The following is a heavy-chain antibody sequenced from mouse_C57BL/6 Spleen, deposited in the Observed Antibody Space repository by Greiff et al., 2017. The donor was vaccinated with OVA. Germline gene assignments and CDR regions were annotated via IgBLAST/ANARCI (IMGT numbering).Heavy chain of an antibody. CDR2: IHPNSGST. J-gene: IGHJ2*01. D-gene: IGHD1-1*02. CDR1: GYTFTSYW. Sequence: VQLQQSGAELVKPGASVKLSCKASGYTFTSYWMHWVKQRPGQGLEWIGMIHPNSGSTNYNEKFKSKATLTVDKSSSTAYMQLSSLTSEDSAVYYCAREDYGHYFDYWGQGTTLTVSS. CDR3: AREDYGHYFDY. V-gene: IGHV1-64*01.